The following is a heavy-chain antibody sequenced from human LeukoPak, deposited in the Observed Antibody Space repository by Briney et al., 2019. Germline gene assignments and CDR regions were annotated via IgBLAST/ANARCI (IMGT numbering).Heavy chain of an antibody. V-gene: IGHV1-24*01. CDR2: FDPEDGET. D-gene: IGHD3-10*01. Sequence: ASVKVSCKVSGYTLTELSMHWVRQAPGKGLEWMGGFDPEDGETIYAQKFQGRVTMTEDTSIDTAYMELSSLRSEDTAVYYCATGSLWSSTYYYYGMDVWGQGTTVTVSS. CDR1: GYTLTELS. J-gene: IGHJ6*02. CDR3: ATGSLWSSTYYYYGMDV.